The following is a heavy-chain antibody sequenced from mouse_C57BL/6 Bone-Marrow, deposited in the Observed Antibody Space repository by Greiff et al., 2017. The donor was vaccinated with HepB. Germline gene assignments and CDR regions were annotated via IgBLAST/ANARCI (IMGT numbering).Heavy chain of an antibody. CDR2: IYPRSGNT. CDR1: GYTFTSYG. D-gene: IGHD3-2*02. Sequence: VQLQQSGAELARPGASVKLSCKASGYTFTSYGISWVKQRTGQGLEWIGEIYPRSGNTYYNEKFKGKATLTADKSSSTAYMELRSLTSEDSAVYFCASRGLRLHYAMDYWGQGTSVTVSS. CDR3: ASRGLRLHYAMDY. V-gene: IGHV1-81*01. J-gene: IGHJ4*01.